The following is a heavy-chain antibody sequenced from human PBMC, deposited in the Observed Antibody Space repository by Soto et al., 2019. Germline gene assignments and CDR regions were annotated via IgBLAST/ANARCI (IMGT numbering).Heavy chain of an antibody. CDR2: IYYSGST. Sequence: PSETLSLTCTVSGGSISSSSYYWGWIRQPPGKGLEWIGSIYYSGSTYYNPSLKSRVTISVDTSKNQFSLKLSSVTAADTAVYYCARQGSVMFNWFDPWGQGTLVTVSS. CDR1: GGSISSSSYY. V-gene: IGHV4-39*01. D-gene: IGHD3-10*01. J-gene: IGHJ5*02. CDR3: ARQGSVMFNWFDP.